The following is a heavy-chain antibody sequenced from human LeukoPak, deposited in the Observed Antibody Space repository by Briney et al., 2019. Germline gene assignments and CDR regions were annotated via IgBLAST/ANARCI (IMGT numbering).Heavy chain of an antibody. CDR2: IYYSGST. J-gene: IGHJ5*02. Sequence: SETLSLTCTVSGGSISSYYWSWIRQPPGKGLEWIGYIYYSGSTNYNPSLKGRVTISVDTSKNQFSLKLSSVTAADTAVYYCARNVRGVTENWFDPWGQGTLVTVSS. V-gene: IGHV4-59*01. CDR1: GGSISSYY. CDR3: ARNVRGVTENWFDP. D-gene: IGHD3-10*01.